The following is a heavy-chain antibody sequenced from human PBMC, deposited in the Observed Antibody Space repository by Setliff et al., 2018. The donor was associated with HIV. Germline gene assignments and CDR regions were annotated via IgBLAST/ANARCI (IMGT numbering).Heavy chain of an antibody. Sequence: SETLSLTCTVSGGSISGYHWNWLRQTPGKGLEWIGYIYTSRGTNYNHSLRTRVIISVDTSNQFSLKLSSVTAADAAVYYCARAPSYRSSWEYYFDYWGQGILVTVSS. CDR3: ARAPSYRSSWEYYFDY. CDR2: IYTSRGT. D-gene: IGHD6-13*01. CDR1: GGSISGYH. J-gene: IGHJ4*02. V-gene: IGHV4-4*09.